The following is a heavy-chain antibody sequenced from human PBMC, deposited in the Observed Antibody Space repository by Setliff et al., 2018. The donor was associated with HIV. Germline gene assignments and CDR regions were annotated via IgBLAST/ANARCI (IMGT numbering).Heavy chain of an antibody. Sequence: ASVKVSCKAFGYTFSTNAIHWVRQAPGQRLEWMGYINAGDDNTRYSEKFQGRVTITRDTSANTAYMELSSLRSEDTAVYYCSRVGDNVWSDYYTGIGWFDPWGQGTLVTVSS. J-gene: IGHJ5*02. CDR1: GYTFSTNA. CDR3: SRVGDNVWSDYYTGIGWFDP. CDR2: INAGDDNT. D-gene: IGHD3-3*01. V-gene: IGHV1-3*01.